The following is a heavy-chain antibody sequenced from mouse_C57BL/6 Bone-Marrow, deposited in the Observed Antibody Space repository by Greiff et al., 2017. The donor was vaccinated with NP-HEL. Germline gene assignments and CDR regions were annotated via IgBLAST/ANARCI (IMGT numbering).Heavy chain of an antibody. Sequence: LQQSGASVKISCKASGYAFSSYWMNWVKQRPGKGLEWIGQIYPGDGDTNYNGKFKGKATLTADKSSSTAYMQLSSLTSEDSAVYFCARGRLRPWFAYWGQGTLVTVSA. D-gene: IGHD2-4*01. J-gene: IGHJ3*01. CDR3: ARGRLRPWFAY. CDR2: IYPGDGDT. V-gene: IGHV1-80*01. CDR1: GYAFSSYW.